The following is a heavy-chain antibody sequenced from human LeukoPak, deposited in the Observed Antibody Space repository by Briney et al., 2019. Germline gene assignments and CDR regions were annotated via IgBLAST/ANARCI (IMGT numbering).Heavy chain of an antibody. D-gene: IGHD3-16*01. V-gene: IGHV3-7*03. CDR2: IKPDGSEK. CDR3: AKSLFGGLPRNYGMDV. Sequence: GGSLRLSCTTSGFTFNSYWMSWVRQAPGKGLEWVANIKPDGSEKNYVDSVKGRFTISRDNPKNSLYLQMNSLRAEDTAVYYCAKSLFGGLPRNYGMDVWGQGTTVTVSS. CDR1: GFTFNSYW. J-gene: IGHJ6*02.